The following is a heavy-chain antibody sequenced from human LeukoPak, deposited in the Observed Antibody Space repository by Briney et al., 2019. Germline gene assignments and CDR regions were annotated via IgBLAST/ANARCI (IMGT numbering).Heavy chain of an antibody. CDR2: IKQDGSEK. V-gene: IGHV3-7*01. CDR3: ARDRLRYFDWLSF. D-gene: IGHD3-9*01. Sequence: PGGSLRLSCAVSGFTFSNYWMTWVRQAPGKGLEWVANIKQDGSEKYYVDSVKGRFTISRDNAKNSLYLQMNSLRAEDTGVYYCARDRLRYFDWLSFWGQGTLVTVS. CDR1: GFTFSNYW. J-gene: IGHJ4*02.